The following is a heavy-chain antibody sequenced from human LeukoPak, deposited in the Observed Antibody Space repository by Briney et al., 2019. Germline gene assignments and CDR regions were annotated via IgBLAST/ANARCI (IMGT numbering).Heavy chain of an antibody. J-gene: IGHJ4*02. Sequence: SETLSLTCTVSGGSLSRYYWSWIRQPPGKGLEWIGYIYYSGSTNYNPSLKSRVTISVDTSKNQFSLKLSSVTAADTAVYYCARARGYSLISFDYWGQGTLVTVSS. CDR3: ARARGYSLISFDY. CDR2: IYYSGST. D-gene: IGHD5-18*01. V-gene: IGHV4-59*01. CDR1: GGSLSRYY.